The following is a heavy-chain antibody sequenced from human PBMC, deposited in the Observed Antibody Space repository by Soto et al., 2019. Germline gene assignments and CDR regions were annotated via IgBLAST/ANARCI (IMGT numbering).Heavy chain of an antibody. CDR2: IYYSGST. Sequence: PSETLSLTCTVSGGSISSGGYYWSWIRQHPGKGLEWIGYIYYSGSTYYNPSLKSRVTISVDTSKNQLSLKLSSVTAADTAVYYCASRNYDILTGDNWFDPWGQGTLVTVS. CDR1: GGSISSGGYY. D-gene: IGHD3-9*01. V-gene: IGHV4-31*03. CDR3: ASRNYDILTGDNWFDP. J-gene: IGHJ5*02.